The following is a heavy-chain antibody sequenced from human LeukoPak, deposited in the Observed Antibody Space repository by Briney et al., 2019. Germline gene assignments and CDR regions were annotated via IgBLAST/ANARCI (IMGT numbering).Heavy chain of an antibody. CDR3: SRRWLRLSPPAFDY. J-gene: IGHJ4*02. D-gene: IGHD5-12*01. V-gene: IGHV4-34*01. CDR2: INHGGST. CDR1: GGSFSGYY. Sequence: SETLSLTFSVLGGSFSGYYWSWIPQPPGKAWEGIGEINHGGSTNYNPSLKRRVTISVDTNKIQFSLKLSSVPAADTAVYYCSRRWLRLSPPAFDYWGQGTLVIVSA.